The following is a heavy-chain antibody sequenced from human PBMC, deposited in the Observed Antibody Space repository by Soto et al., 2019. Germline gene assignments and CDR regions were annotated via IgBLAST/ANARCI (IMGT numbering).Heavy chain of an antibody. V-gene: IGHV3-30-3*01. CDR2: ISYDGSNK. CDR1: GFTFSSYA. CDR3: ARPNIAVVVAAEMDY. Sequence: LRLSCAASGFTFSSYAMHWVRQAPGKGLEWVAVISYDGSNKYYADSVKGRFTISRDNSKNTLYLQMNSLRAEDTAVYYCARPNIAVVVAAEMDYWGQGTLVTVSS. D-gene: IGHD2-15*01. J-gene: IGHJ4*02.